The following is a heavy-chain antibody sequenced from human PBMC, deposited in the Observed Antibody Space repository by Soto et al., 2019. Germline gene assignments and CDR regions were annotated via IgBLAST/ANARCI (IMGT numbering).Heavy chain of an antibody. CDR1: CGSVSGYY. V-gene: IGHV4-34*01. D-gene: IGHD3-3*01. Sequence: SETLSLTCAVYCGSVSGYYWSWIRQPPGKGVECIGEINHSGSTNYNPSLKSRVTISVDTSKNQFSLKLSSVTAAGTAVYYCARGRYYDFWSGYYMVAGNWFDPWGQGTLVTVSS. CDR2: INHSGST. J-gene: IGHJ5*02. CDR3: ARGRYYDFWSGYYMVAGNWFDP.